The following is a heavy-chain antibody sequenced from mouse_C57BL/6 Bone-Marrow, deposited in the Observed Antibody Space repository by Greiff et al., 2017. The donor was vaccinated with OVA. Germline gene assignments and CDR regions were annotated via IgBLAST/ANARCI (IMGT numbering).Heavy chain of an antibody. Sequence: EVQLQQSGPVLVKPGASVKMSCKASGYTFTDYYMNWVKQSHGKSLEWIGVINPYNGGTSYNQKFKGKATLTVDKSSSTAYMELNSLTSEDSAVYYCARSIYYDYDGLAYWGQGTLVTVSA. J-gene: IGHJ3*01. CDR1: GYTFTDYY. V-gene: IGHV1-19*01. D-gene: IGHD2-4*01. CDR2: INPYNGGT. CDR3: ARSIYYDYDGLAY.